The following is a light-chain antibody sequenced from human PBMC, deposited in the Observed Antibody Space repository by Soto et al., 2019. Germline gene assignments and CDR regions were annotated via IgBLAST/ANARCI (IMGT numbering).Light chain of an antibody. V-gene: IGLV2-11*01. J-gene: IGLJ2*01. CDR3: CSYAGSYTEL. CDR2: DVS. CDR1: SSDVGVYNF. Sequence: QSVLTQPRSVSGSPGQSVTISCTGTSSDVGVYNFVSWYQQHPGKTPKLMIYDVSKRPSGVPDRFSGSKSGNTASLTISGLQAEDEADYYCCSYAGSYTELFGGGTKLTVL.